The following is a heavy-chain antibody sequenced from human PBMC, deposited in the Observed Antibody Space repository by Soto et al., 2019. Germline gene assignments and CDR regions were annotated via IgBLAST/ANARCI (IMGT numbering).Heavy chain of an antibody. J-gene: IGHJ4*02. D-gene: IGHD1-1*01. CDR1: GFAISRGYY. Sequence: SETLSLTCNVSGFAISRGYYWSWVRQPPGKGLEWIGSIYPSVSSYHNPSLATRLRLSIDTSKNQFTLNLTSVTAADTARYFCAREKVGTTFFDNWGQGIQVTVSS. V-gene: IGHV4-38-2*02. CDR2: IYPSVSS. CDR3: AREKVGTTFFDN.